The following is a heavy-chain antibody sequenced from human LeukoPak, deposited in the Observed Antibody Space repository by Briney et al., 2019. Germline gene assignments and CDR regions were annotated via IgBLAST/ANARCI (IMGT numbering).Heavy chain of an antibody. V-gene: IGHV4-38-2*02. J-gene: IGHJ4*02. D-gene: IGHD6-6*01. CDR1: GGSISSYY. Sequence: PSETLSLTCTVSGGSISSYYWSWIRQPPGKGLEWIGSIYHSGSTYYNPSLKSRVTISVDTSKNQFSLKLSSVTAADTAVYYCARDRSSSSFDYWGQGTLVTVSS. CDR2: IYHSGST. CDR3: ARDRSSSSFDY.